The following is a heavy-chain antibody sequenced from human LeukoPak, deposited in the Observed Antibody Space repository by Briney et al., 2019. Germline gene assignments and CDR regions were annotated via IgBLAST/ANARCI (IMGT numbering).Heavy chain of an antibody. J-gene: IGHJ4*02. V-gene: IGHV1-2*02. CDR3: ARVPIAYYGSGTVDY. CDR2: VNPNSGGT. CDR1: GYTFTGYY. Sequence: ASVKVSCKASGYTFTGYYMHWVRQAPGQGREWMGWVNPNSGGTNYAQKFQGRVTMTRDTAISTAYMELSRLRSDDTAVYYCARVPIAYYGSGTVDYWGQGTLVTVSS. D-gene: IGHD3-10*01.